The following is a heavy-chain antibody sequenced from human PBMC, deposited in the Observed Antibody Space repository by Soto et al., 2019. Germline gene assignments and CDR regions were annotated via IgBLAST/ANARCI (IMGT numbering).Heavy chain of an antibody. Sequence: VKVSCKASGGTFKTYPISWVRQAPGQGLEWMGGIIPLFGTANYAQKFQGRVTITADESTSTAYMELSSLRSEDTAMYFCARAADIAVVPAEVYYYGMDVWGQGTTVTVSS. V-gene: IGHV1-69*13. CDR2: IIPLFGTA. J-gene: IGHJ6*02. CDR1: GGTFKTYP. CDR3: ARAADIAVVPAEVYYYGMDV. D-gene: IGHD2-2*01.